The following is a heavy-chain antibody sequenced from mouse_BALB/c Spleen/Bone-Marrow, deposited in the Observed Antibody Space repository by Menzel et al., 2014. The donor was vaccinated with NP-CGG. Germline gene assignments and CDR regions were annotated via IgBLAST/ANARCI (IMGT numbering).Heavy chain of an antibody. D-gene: IGHD2-2*01. V-gene: IGHV2-5-1*01. CDR1: GFSLTSYG. Sequence: VHLVESGPSLVQPSQSLSITCTVSGFSLTSYGVHWVRQSPGKGLEWLGVIWRGGSANYNAAFMSRLSITKDNSKSQVFFKMNSLQADDTAIYYCAKMGLRSWFAYWGQGTLVTVSA. CDR2: IWRGGSA. J-gene: IGHJ3*01. CDR3: AKMGLRSWFAY.